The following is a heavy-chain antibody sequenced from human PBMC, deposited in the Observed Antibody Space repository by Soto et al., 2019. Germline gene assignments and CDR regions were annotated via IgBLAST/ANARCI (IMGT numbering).Heavy chain of an antibody. CDR2: MHPGDSDT. CDR3: ARHNRYSSTWFEGWFGP. Sequence: EVQLVQSGAEVKKAGESLKISCKGSGYSFSNNWVGWVRQMPGKGLEWMGIMHPGDSDTRYSPSFQGQVTISADKSINTAYLQWSSLKPSDSAMYYCARHNRYSSTWFEGWFGPWGQGTLVTVSS. CDR1: GYSFSNNW. D-gene: IGHD6-13*01. V-gene: IGHV5-51*03. J-gene: IGHJ5*02.